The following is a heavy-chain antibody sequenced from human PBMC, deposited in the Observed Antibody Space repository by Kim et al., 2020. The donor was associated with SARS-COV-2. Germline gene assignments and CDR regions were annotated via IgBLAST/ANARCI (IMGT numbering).Heavy chain of an antibody. J-gene: IGHJ5*02. V-gene: IGHV1-69*06. D-gene: IGHD3-10*01. CDR2: DAD. CDR3: AKGESYWLDP. Sequence: DADIYTQKFQGRVTITADKSTSTAYMELTSLNFEDTAVYYCAKGESYWLDPWGQGTLVTVSS.